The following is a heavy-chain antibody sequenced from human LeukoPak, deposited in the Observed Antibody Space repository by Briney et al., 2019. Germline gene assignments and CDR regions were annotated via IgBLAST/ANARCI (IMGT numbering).Heavy chain of an antibody. V-gene: IGHV3-30*18. CDR3: AKDRPGDYAFDY. J-gene: IGHJ4*02. Sequence: PGGSLRLSCAASGFTFSSNGMHWVRQAPGKGLEWVAVVSYDGSIKYYADSLKGRFTISRDNSKNTLYLQMNSLRVEDTAVYYCAKDRPGDYAFDYWGQGTLVTVSS. CDR2: VSYDGSIK. D-gene: IGHD4-17*01. CDR1: GFTFSSNG.